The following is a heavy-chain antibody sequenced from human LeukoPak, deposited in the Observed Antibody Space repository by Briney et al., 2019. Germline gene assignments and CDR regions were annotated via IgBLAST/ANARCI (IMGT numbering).Heavy chain of an antibody. CDR2: IYYSGST. J-gene: IGHJ3*02. D-gene: IGHD3-3*01. Sequence: PSETLSLTCTVSGGSINSSSYYWGWIRQPPGKGLEWIGSIYYSGSTYYNPSLKSRVTISVDTSKNQFSLKLSSVTAADTAVYYCARDTRRMIIRFLEWLPDDAFDIWGQGTMVTVSS. V-gene: IGHV4-39*07. CDR3: ARDTRRMIIRFLEWLPDDAFDI. CDR1: GGSINSSSYY.